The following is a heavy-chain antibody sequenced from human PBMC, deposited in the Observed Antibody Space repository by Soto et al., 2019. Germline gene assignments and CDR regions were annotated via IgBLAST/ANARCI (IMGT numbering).Heavy chain of an antibody. CDR3: ARAVSGGYCSGGSCWGPVALYPGPIDY. CDR2: IYYSGST. V-gene: IGHV4-31*03. J-gene: IGHJ4*02. Sequence: PSETLSLTCTVSGGSISSGGYYWSWIRQHPGKGLEWIGYIYYSGSTYYNPSLKSRVTISVDTSKNQFSLKLSSVTAADTAVYYCARAVSGGYCSGGSCWGPVALYPGPIDYWGQGTLVTVSS. D-gene: IGHD2-15*01. CDR1: GGSISSGGYY.